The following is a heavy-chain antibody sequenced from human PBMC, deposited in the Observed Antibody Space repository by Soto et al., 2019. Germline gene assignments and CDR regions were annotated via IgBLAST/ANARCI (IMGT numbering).Heavy chain of an antibody. V-gene: IGHV4-30-2*01. CDR1: GGSISSGDYS. J-gene: IGHJ6*02. D-gene: IGHD4-17*01. CDR3: ARAHYGDYGYGMDV. Sequence: SETLSLTCAVSGGSISSGDYSWSWIRQPPGKGLEWIGYIFHSGSPYYNPSLKSRVTISVDRSKNQFSLKLSSVTAADTAVYYCARAHYGDYGYGMDVWGQGTTVTVSS. CDR2: IFHSGSP.